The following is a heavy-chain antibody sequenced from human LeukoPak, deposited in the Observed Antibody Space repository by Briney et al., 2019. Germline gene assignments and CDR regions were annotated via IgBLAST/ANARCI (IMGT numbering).Heavy chain of an antibody. Sequence: ASVSASCKASGYTFTGYYMHWVRQAPGQGLEWMGWINPNSGGTNYAQKFQGRVTMTRDTSISTAYMELSRLRSDDTAVYYCARSYCGGDCYRVNGFDICGHRRLVTVSS. J-gene: IGHJ3*02. CDR2: INPNSGGT. D-gene: IGHD2-21*02. V-gene: IGHV1-2*02. CDR3: ARSYCGGDCYRVNGFDI. CDR1: GYTFTGYY.